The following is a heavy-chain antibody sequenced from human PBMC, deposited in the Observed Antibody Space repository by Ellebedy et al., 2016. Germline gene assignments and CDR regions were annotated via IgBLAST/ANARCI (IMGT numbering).Heavy chain of an antibody. CDR1: GGSITNYY. J-gene: IGHJ6*02. CDR2: VFYSGST. D-gene: IGHD3-10*01. CDR3: ARRGDDSNPSDFYYYGMDV. V-gene: IGHV4-59*08. Sequence: SETLSLTCTVSGGSITNYYWNWIRQPPGKGLEWIGSVFYSGSTNYNASLKSRVTISVDTSKNQFSLKLNSLTAADTAVYYCARRGDDSNPSDFYYYGMDVWGQGTTVTVSS.